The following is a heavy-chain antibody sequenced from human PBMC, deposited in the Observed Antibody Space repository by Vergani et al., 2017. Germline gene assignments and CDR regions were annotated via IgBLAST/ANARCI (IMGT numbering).Heavy chain of an antibody. CDR1: GFTFSSYA. J-gene: IGHJ6*03. CDR3: ARAQAPISYYYYMDV. D-gene: IGHD2/OR15-2a*01. V-gene: IGHV3-30*04. Sequence: QVQLVESGGGVVQPGRSLRLSCAASGFTFSSYAMHWVRQAPGKGLEWVAVISYDGSNKYYADSVKGRFTISRDNSKNTLYLQMNSLRAEDTAVYYCARAQAPISYYYYMDVWGKGP. CDR2: ISYDGSNK.